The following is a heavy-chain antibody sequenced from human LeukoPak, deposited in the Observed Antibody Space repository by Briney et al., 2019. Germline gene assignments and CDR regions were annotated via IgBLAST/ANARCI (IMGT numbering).Heavy chain of an antibody. CDR2: ISSSGSTI. J-gene: IGHJ4*02. V-gene: IGHV3-48*03. D-gene: IGHD6-13*01. CDR1: GFTFSSYE. CDR3: GSPPARIPAAGNLDY. Sequence: GGSLRLSCAASGFTFSSYEMNWVRQAPGKGLEWVSYISSSGSTIYYADSVKGRFTISRDNAKNSLYLQMNSLRAEDTAVYYWGSPPARIPAAGNLDYWAQGTWVTVSP.